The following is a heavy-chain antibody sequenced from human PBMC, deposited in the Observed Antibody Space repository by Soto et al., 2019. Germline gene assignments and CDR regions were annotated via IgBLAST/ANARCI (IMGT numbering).Heavy chain of an antibody. D-gene: IGHD3-16*01. CDR2: IIPILNTA. CDR1: GGTFSSNT. V-gene: IGHV1-69*08. CDR3: ARLVSRASSYEFPGSDTDY. J-gene: IGHJ4*01. Sequence: SVKVSCKASGGTFSSNTIISWVRQAPGQGLEWMGRIIPILNTANYAQKFQGKVTITADISTITTFMELSSLRSEDTAVYYCARLVSRASSYEFPGSDTDYWG.